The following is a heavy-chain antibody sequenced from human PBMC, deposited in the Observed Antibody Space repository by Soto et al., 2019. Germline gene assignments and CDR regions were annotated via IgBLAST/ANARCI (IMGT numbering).Heavy chain of an antibody. V-gene: IGHV3-13*01. CDR1: GFTFSSYD. J-gene: IGHJ6*02. CDR2: IGTAGDT. CDR3: ARDSQREWLVPGGMDV. Sequence: GGSLRLSCAASGFTFSSYDMHWVRQATGKGLEWVSAIGTAGDTYYPGSVKGRFTISRENAKNSLYLQMNSLRAEDTAVYYCARDSQREWLVPGGMDVWGQGTTVTVSS. D-gene: IGHD6-19*01.